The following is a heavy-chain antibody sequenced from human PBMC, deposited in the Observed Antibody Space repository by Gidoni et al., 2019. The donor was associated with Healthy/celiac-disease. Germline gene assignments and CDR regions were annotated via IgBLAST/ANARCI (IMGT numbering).Heavy chain of an antibody. CDR3: ARGGLARDYFDY. J-gene: IGHJ4*02. Sequence: EVQLVESGGGLVKPGGSLRLSCAASGFTFSSYSMNGVRQAPGKGLEWVSSISSMSSYIYYADTVRGRYTISRDNAKNTLYLQVNSLRAEDTAVYYCARGGLARDYFDYWGQGTLVTVSS. CDR2: ISSMSSYI. V-gene: IGHV3-21*01. CDR1: GFTFSSYS. D-gene: IGHD1-26*01.